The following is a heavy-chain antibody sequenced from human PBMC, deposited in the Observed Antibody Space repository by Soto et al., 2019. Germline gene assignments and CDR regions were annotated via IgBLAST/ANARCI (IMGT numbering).Heavy chain of an antibody. Sequence: QITLKVSGPTLVKPTQTLTLTCTFSGFSLNTRGVGVGWIRQPPGKALERLTLIYWDDAKEYSPSLKSRLTITKDTSKNQVVLIMTNMDPVNTATYYCVHKGEGDRILDFWGQGALVTVSS. CDR1: GFSLNTRGVG. CDR3: VHKGEGDRILDF. D-gene: IGHD3-10*01. CDR2: IYWDDAK. J-gene: IGHJ4*02. V-gene: IGHV2-5*02.